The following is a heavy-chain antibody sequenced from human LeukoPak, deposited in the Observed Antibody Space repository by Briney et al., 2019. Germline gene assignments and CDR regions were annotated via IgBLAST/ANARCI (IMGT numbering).Heavy chain of an antibody. Sequence: GGSLRLSCAASGFSFSDYSINWFRQAPGKGLEWVSYITGTSSTIYYADSMKGRFTVSRDNAKNSLFLHMNSLRAEDTAVYYCASFYGSGYWSWDYFDYWGQGTLVTVSS. J-gene: IGHJ4*02. D-gene: IGHD3-22*01. V-gene: IGHV3-48*01. CDR3: ASFYGSGYWSWDYFDY. CDR2: ITGTSSTI. CDR1: GFSFSDYS.